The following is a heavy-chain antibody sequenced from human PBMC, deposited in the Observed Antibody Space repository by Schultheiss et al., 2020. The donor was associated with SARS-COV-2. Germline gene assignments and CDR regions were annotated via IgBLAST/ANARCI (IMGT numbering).Heavy chain of an antibody. D-gene: IGHD4-17*01. J-gene: IGHJ6*02. V-gene: IGHV4-31*02. Sequence: SWIRQHPGKGLEWIGYIYYSGSTYYNPSLKSRVTISVDTSKNQFSLKLSSVTAADTAVYYCARDDYGDYYYGMDVWGQGTTVTVSS. CDR3: ARDDYGDYYYGMDV. CDR2: IYYSGST.